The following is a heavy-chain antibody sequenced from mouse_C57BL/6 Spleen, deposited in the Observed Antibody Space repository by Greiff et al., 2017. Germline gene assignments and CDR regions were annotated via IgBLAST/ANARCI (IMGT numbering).Heavy chain of an antibody. Sequence: EVQVVESGGDLVKPGGSLKLSCAASGFTFSSYGMSWVRQTPDKRLEWVATISSGGSYTYYPDSVKGRFTIPRDNAKNTLYLQMSSLKSEDTAMYYCARKLGDYDDYFDDWGQGTTLTV. D-gene: IGHD2-4*01. CDR2: ISSGGSYT. CDR1: GFTFSSYG. CDR3: ARKLGDYDDYFDD. V-gene: IGHV5-6*01. J-gene: IGHJ2*01.